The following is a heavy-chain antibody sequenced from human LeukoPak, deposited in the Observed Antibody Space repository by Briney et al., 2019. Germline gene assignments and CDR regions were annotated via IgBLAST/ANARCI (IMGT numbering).Heavy chain of an antibody. V-gene: IGHV1-69*13. CDR1: GGTFSSYA. CDR2: IIPIFGTA. J-gene: IGHJ4*02. Sequence: ASVKVSCKASGGTFSSYAISWVRQAPGQGLEWMGGIIPIFGTANYAQKFQGRVTITADESTSTAYMGLSSLRSEDTAVYYCASLAAADPDYWGQGTLVTVSS. CDR3: ASLAAADPDY. D-gene: IGHD6-13*01.